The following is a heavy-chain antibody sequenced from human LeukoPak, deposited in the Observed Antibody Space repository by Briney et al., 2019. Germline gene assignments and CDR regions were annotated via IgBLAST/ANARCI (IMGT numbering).Heavy chain of an antibody. CDR3: ARDHLPATLASDRMVRGVLNY. CDR1: GFTFSSYA. V-gene: IGHV3-64*01. Sequence: GGSLRLSCAASGFTFSSYAMHWVRQAPGKGLEYVSAISSNGGSTYYANSVKGRFTISRDNSKNTLYLQMGSLRAEDMAVYYCARDHLPATLASDRMVRGVLNYWGQGTLVTVSS. J-gene: IGHJ4*02. D-gene: IGHD3-10*01. CDR2: ISSNGGST.